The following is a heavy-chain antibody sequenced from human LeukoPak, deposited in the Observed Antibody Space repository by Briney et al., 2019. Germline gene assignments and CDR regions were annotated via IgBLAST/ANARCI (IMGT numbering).Heavy chain of an antibody. V-gene: IGHV1-46*01. D-gene: IGHD6-19*01. Sequence: ASVKVSCKASGYTFTSYYMHWVRQAPGQGLEWMGIINPSGGSTSYAQKFQGRVTMTRDTSTSTVYMELSSLRSEDTAVYYCAKDSSDRALWAVADAFDIWGQGTMVTVSS. J-gene: IGHJ3*02. CDR2: INPSGGST. CDR3: AKDSSDRALWAVADAFDI. CDR1: GYTFTSYY.